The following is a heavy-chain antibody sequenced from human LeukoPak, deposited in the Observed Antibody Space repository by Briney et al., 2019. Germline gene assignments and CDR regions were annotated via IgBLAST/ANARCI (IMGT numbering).Heavy chain of an antibody. J-gene: IGHJ4*02. D-gene: IGHD6-13*01. V-gene: IGHV3-74*01. Sequence: GGSLRLSCAASGFTFSSYWMHWVRQAPGKGLVWVSRINSDGSSTSYADSVKGRFTISRDNAKNTLYLQMNSLRAEDTAVYYCARVAGGSSPYYFDCWGRGTLVTVSS. CDR2: INSDGSST. CDR3: ARVAGGSSPYYFDC. CDR1: GFTFSSYW.